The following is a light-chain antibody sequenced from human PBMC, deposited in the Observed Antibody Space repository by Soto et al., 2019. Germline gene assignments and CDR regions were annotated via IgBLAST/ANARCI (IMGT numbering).Light chain of an antibody. CDR3: QQYNNWPPVLT. CDR2: GAS. J-gene: IGKJ4*01. V-gene: IGKV3-15*01. Sequence: EIVMTQSPATLSVSPGERATLSCRASHSVSSNLAWYQQKPGQAPRLLIYGASTRATGIPARFSGSGSGTEFTLTISSLQSEDFAVYYCQQYNNWPPVLTFGGGTKV. CDR1: HSVSSN.